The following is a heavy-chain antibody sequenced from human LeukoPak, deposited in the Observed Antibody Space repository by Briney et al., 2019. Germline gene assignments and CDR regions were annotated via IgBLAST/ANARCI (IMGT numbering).Heavy chain of an antibody. J-gene: IGHJ3*02. V-gene: IGHV6-1*01. CDR3: AYASSLMPDTFDI. D-gene: IGHD6-13*01. Sequence: SQTLSLTCAISGDSVPSDSAAWNWIRQSPSRGLEWLGRTYYRSKWYNDYAVSVKSRITINPDTSKNQFSLHLTSVIPEDTAVYFCAYASSLMPDTFDIWGQGTMVVVSS. CDR2: TYYRSKWYN. CDR1: GDSVPSDSAA.